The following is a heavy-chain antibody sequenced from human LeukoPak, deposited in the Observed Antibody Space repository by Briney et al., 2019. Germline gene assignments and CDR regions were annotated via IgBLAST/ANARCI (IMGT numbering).Heavy chain of an antibody. V-gene: IGHV3-53*01. Sequence: GGSLRLSCAASGFTVSSSNMNWVRQAPGKGLEWVSSIYSGGSTYYADSVKGRFTISRDNSKNTLYLQMNSLRAEDTAVYYCAKGAGHQPGSFDYWGQGTLVTVSS. J-gene: IGHJ4*02. D-gene: IGHD2-2*01. CDR3: AKGAGHQPGSFDY. CDR1: GFTVSSSN. CDR2: IYSGGST.